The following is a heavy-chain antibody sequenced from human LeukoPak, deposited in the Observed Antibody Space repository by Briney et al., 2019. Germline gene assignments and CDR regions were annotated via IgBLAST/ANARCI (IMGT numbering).Heavy chain of an antibody. D-gene: IGHD2-21*01. Sequence: GGSLRLSCAASGFTFSDYGMYWVRQAPGKGLEWVAVISYDGSDKYFGESVKGRFTISRDNAKNTLYLQMNSLRAEDTAVYYCAKGTRRFCAGASCPLVFDYWGQGTLVTVSS. CDR2: ISYDGSDK. V-gene: IGHV3-30*18. J-gene: IGHJ4*02. CDR1: GFTFSDYG. CDR3: AKGTRRFCAGASCPLVFDY.